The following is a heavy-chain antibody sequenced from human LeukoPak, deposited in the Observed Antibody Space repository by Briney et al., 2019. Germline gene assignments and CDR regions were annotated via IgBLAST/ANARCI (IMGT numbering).Heavy chain of an antibody. CDR1: GGSITSGVFY. Sequence: SETLSLTCSVSGGSITSGVFYWSWIRQHPGQGLEWIGYIHNSGSTYYNPSLQSRAIISLDTSKSQFSLQLNSVTAADTAVYYCARVDGSGSKRWFDPWGQGAPVTVSS. CDR3: ARVDGSGSKRWFDP. V-gene: IGHV4-31*03. J-gene: IGHJ5*02. CDR2: IHNSGST. D-gene: IGHD3-10*01.